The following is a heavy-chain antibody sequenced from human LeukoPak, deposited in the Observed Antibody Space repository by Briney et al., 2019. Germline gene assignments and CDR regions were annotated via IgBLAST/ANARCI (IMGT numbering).Heavy chain of an antibody. J-gene: IGHJ5*02. D-gene: IGHD5-18*01. CDR2: ISSSSSTI. CDR3: ARDQVDTAMGQFDP. CDR1: GFTFSSYR. Sequence: GGSLRLSCAASGFTFSSYRMNWVRQAPGKGLEWVSYISSSSSTIYYADSVKGRFTISRDNSKNTLFLQMNSLRAEDTAVYYCARDQVDTAMGQFDPWGQGTLVTVSS. V-gene: IGHV3-48*01.